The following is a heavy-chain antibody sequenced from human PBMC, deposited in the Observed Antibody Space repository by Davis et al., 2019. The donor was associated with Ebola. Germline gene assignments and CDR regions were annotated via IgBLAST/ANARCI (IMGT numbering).Heavy chain of an antibody. Sequence: SETLSLTCTVSGGSISRSYWSWIRQPPGKGLELIGYIYYSGSTSYNPSLKSRVTISVDTSKNQFSLKLSSVTAADTAVYYCARQSHSSSWYGGYYFDSWGQGTLVSVSS. D-gene: IGHD6-13*01. V-gene: IGHV4-59*08. CDR2: IYYSGST. CDR3: ARQSHSSSWYGGYYFDS. CDR1: GGSISRSY. J-gene: IGHJ4*02.